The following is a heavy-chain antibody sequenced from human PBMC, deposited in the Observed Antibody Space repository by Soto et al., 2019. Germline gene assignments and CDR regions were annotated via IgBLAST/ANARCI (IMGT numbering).Heavy chain of an antibody. J-gene: IGHJ6*02. CDR1: GYSFTSYW. V-gene: IGHV5-10-1*01. CDR3: ARMASYYDFWSGYYGIDV. Sequence: GESLTISCKGSGYSFTSYWISWVRQMPGKGLEWMGRIDPSDSYTNYSPSFQGHVTISADKSISTAYLQWSSLKASDTAMYYCARMASYYDFWSGYYGIDVWCQGPTVSGSS. CDR2: IDPSDSYT. D-gene: IGHD3-3*01.